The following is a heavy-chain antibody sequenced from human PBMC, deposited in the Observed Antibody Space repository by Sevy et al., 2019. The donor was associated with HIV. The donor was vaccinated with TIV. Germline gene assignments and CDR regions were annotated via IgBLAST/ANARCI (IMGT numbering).Heavy chain of an antibody. J-gene: IGHJ6*01. Sequence: GGSLRLSCAASGFTFSDYYMSWIRQAPGKGLEWVSYISSRGSTIYYADSVKGRFTISRDNAKNSLYLQMNSLRAEDTAVYYCAPQPLYTSASYYNGMGIWGQGTTVTVSS. D-gene: IGHD6-6*01. V-gene: IGHV3-11*04. CDR1: GFTFSDYY. CDR3: APQPLYTSASYYNGMGI. CDR2: ISSRGSTI.